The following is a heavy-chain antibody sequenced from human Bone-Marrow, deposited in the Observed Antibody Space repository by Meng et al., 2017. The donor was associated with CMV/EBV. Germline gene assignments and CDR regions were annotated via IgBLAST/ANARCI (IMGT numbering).Heavy chain of an antibody. CDR3: ARDSGSGYGSFTFDY. V-gene: IGHV1-69*06. J-gene: IGHJ4*02. D-gene: IGHD6-25*01. Sequence: SGGTFSSYAISWVRQAPGQGLEWMGGIIPIFGTANYAQKFQGRVTITADKSTSTTYMELSSPRSEDTAVYYCARDSGSGYGSFTFDYWGQGTLVTVSS. CDR1: GGTFSSYA. CDR2: IIPIFGTA.